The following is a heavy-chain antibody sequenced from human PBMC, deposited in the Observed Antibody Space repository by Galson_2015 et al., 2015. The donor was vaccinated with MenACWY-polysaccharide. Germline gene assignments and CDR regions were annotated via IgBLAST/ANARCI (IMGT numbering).Heavy chain of an antibody. CDR2: IKQDGSEK. Sequence: SLRLSCAASGFTFSSYWMSWVRQAPGKGLEWVANIKQDGSEKYYVDSVKGRFTISRDNAKNSLYLQMNSLRAEDTAVYYCARDIPKSVGYDSSGSDWFDPWGQGTLVTVSS. CDR1: GFTFSSYW. CDR3: ARDIPKSVGYDSSGSDWFDP. V-gene: IGHV3-7*01. D-gene: IGHD3-22*01. J-gene: IGHJ5*02.